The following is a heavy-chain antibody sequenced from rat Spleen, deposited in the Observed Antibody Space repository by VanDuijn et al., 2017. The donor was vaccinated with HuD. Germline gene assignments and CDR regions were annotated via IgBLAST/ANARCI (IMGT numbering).Heavy chain of an antibody. D-gene: IGHD1-7*01. J-gene: IGHJ2*01. CDR2: IIYDGSST. CDR1: GFTFSDYA. Sequence: EVQLVESGGGLVQPGRSLKFSCAASGFTFSDYAMAWVRQAPKKGLEWVATIIYDGSSTYYRDSVKGRFTISRDNAKSTLYLQMDSLRSEDTATYSCARPSYDGYTYFDYWGQGVMVTVSA. V-gene: IGHV5-17*01. CDR3: ARPSYDGYTYFDY.